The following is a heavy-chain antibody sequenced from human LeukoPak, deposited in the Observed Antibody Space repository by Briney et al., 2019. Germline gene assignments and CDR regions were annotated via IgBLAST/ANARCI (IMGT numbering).Heavy chain of an antibody. D-gene: IGHD3-22*01. CDR3: ARGSWLSYHFGY. V-gene: IGHV4-30-2*01. Sequence: PSETLSLTCAVSGGSISSGGYSWSWIRQPPGKGLEWIGYIYHSGSTYYNPSLKSRVTISVDRSKNQFSLKLSSVTAADTAVYYCARGSWLSYHFGYWGQGTLVTVSS. J-gene: IGHJ4*02. CDR2: IYHSGST. CDR1: GGSISSGGYS.